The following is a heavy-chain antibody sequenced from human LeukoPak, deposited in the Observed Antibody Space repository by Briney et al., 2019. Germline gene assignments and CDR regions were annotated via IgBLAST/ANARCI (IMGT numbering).Heavy chain of an antibody. Sequence: GGSLRLSCAASGFTFSSYGMRWVRQAPGKGLEWVANIKRDGSEKYYVDSVKGRFTISRDNAKNSLYVHMKSKSAENTAVYFFTRGAFDYWGQGTLVTVSS. J-gene: IGHJ4*02. CDR3: TRGAFDY. V-gene: IGHV3-7*01. CDR2: IKRDGSEK. CDR1: GFTFSSYG.